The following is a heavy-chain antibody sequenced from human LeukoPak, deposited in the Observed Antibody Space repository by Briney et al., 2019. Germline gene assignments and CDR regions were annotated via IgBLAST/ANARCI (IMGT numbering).Heavy chain of an antibody. Sequence: PGASLRLSCAASGFSFSSYGMHWVRQAPGKGLEWVAFIRYDGSNKYYADSVKGRFSISRDNSKNMLYLQMNSLRAEDTAIYHCVKDGCSTSYYGFRNYYYYMDVWGKGTMVTVSS. V-gene: IGHV3-30*02. CDR1: GFSFSSYG. CDR2: IRYDGSNK. J-gene: IGHJ6*03. CDR3: VKDGCSTSYYGFRNYYYYMDV. D-gene: IGHD2-2*01.